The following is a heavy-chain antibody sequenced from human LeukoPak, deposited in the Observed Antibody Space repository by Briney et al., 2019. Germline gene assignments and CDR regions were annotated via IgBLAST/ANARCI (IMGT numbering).Heavy chain of an antibody. CDR3: ATSRTLDY. J-gene: IGHJ4*02. CDR2: IYSGGNT. D-gene: IGHD1-14*01. V-gene: IGHV3-66*01. Sequence: GGSLRLSCAAAGFTVSNSYMSWVRQAPGKGLEWVSIIYSGGNTYYADSVKGRFTISRDHSKNTLFLQMNSLRAEDTAVYYCATSRTLDYWGQGTLVTVSS. CDR1: GFTVSNSY.